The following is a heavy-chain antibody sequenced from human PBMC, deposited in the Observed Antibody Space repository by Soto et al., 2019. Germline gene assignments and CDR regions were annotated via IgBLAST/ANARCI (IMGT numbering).Heavy chain of an antibody. Sequence: SVKVSCKASGGTFSSYAISWVRQAPGQGLEWMGGIIPIFGTANYAQKFQGRVTITADESTSTAYMELSSLRSEDTAVYYCARDLGELMVYALPNYYYYGMDVWGQGTTVTVSS. D-gene: IGHD2-8*01. CDR3: ARDLGELMVYALPNYYYYGMDV. V-gene: IGHV1-69*13. CDR2: IIPIFGTA. J-gene: IGHJ6*02. CDR1: GGTFSSYA.